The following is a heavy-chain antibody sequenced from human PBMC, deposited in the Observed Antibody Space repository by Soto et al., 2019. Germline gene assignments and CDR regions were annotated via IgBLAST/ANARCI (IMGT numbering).Heavy chain of an antibody. CDR3: ARKGPTTGTTVYGIDV. Sequence: QVQLVQSGAEVKKPGSSVKVSCQASGGTFSSYAISWVRQAPGHGLEWMGGIIPIFGTENYAQKFQGRVTITADESTSTAYLELSSLRSEDTAVYYCARKGPTTGTTVYGIDVWGQGTTVTVSS. V-gene: IGHV1-69*01. D-gene: IGHD1-1*01. CDR1: GGTFSSYA. J-gene: IGHJ6*02. CDR2: IIPIFGTE.